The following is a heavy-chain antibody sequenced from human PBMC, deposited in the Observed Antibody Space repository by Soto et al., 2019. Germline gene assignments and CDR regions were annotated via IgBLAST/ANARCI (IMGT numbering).Heavy chain of an antibody. CDR1: GGIFSSYA. CDR3: ARGGSGYVWFNEF. V-gene: IGHV1-69*01. Sequence: QEQLVQSGAEVKKPGSSVKVSCKASGGIFSSYAISWVRQAPGQGVEWMGGIIPIFGTANYAQKFQGRVTITGDESTNTAYMDLSSLKSEDTAIYYCARGGSGYVWFNEFWGQGTLVTVSS. D-gene: IGHD3-22*01. J-gene: IGHJ4*02. CDR2: IIPIFGTA.